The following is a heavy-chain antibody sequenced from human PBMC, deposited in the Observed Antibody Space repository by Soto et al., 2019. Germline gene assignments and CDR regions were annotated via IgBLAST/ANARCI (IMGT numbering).Heavy chain of an antibody. V-gene: IGHV3-23*01. D-gene: IGHD6-13*01. Sequence: EVQLMESGGGLVQPGGSLRLSCAASEFSFSSYALNWVRQAPWKGLEWVSAISATGTTTYYADSVKGRFTISRDNSKRTLFPQMDSLSPKDTAVYYCATYRSPFDHWGQGTLVTVSS. CDR1: EFSFSSYA. J-gene: IGHJ4*02. CDR3: ATYRSPFDH. CDR2: ISATGTTT.